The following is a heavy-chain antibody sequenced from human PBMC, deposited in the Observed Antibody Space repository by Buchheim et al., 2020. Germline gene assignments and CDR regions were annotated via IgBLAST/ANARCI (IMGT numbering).Heavy chain of an antibody. CDR1: GFTFSSYE. J-gene: IGHJ5*02. V-gene: IGHV3-48*03. CDR2: ISSSGSTI. D-gene: IGHD6-13*01. CDR3: ARSPGIALAYNWFDP. Sequence: EVQLVESGGGLVQPGGSLRLSCAASGFTFSSYEMNWVRQAPGKGLEWVSYISSSGSTIYYADSVKGRFTISRENAKNSLYLQMNSLRAEDTAVYYCARSPGIALAYNWFDPWGQGTL.